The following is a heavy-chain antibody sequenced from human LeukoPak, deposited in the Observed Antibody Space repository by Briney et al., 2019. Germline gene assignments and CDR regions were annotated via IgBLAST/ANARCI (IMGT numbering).Heavy chain of an antibody. V-gene: IGHV3-30*02. CDR3: ARVSRYSSSWSYYFDY. D-gene: IGHD6-13*01. CDR2: IRYDGSNK. CDR1: GFTFSSYG. J-gene: IGHJ4*02. Sequence: GGSLRLSCAASGFTFSSYGMHWVRQAPGKGLEWVAFIRYDGSNKYYADSVKGRFTISRDNSKNTLYLQMNSLRAEDTAVYYCARVSRYSSSWSYYFDYWGQGTLVTVSS.